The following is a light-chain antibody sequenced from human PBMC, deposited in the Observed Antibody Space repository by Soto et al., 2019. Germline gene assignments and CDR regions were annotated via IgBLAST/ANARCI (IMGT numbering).Light chain of an antibody. CDR3: QQYGSSPLT. CDR1: QSVSSNY. J-gene: IGKJ4*01. V-gene: IGKV3-20*01. Sequence: EIVLTQSPGTLSLSTGERATLSCRASQSVSSNYLAWYQQKPGQAPRLLIYGASSRATGIPERFSGSGSGTDFTLTISRLEPEDFAVYHFQQYGSSPLTFGGGTKVEIK. CDR2: GAS.